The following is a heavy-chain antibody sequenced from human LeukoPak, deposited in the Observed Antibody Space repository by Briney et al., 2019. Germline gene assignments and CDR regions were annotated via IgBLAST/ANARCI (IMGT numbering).Heavy chain of an antibody. J-gene: IGHJ3*02. Sequence: PSETLSLTCTVSGDSISNYYWSWIRQPPGKGLEWIGYIYYSGSTNYNPSLKSRVTISVDTSKNQFSLKLSSVTAADTAVYYCARGNGLTGDDAFDIWGQGTMVTVSS. D-gene: IGHD3-9*01. CDR1: GDSISNYY. CDR2: IYYSGST. CDR3: ARGNGLTGDDAFDI. V-gene: IGHV4-59*08.